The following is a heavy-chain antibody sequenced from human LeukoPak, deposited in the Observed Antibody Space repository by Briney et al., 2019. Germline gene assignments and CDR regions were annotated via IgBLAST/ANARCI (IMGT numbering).Heavy chain of an antibody. J-gene: IGHJ5*02. D-gene: IGHD3-3*01. CDR1: GYTFTSYG. V-gene: IGHV1-18*01. CDR2: ISAYNGNT. Sequence: ASVKVSCKASGYTFTSYGISWVRQAPGQRLEWMGWISAYNGNTNYAQKLQGRVTMTTDTSTSTAYMELRSLRSDDTAVYYCARGQSGYDFWSGYYTVQLDPWGQGTLVTVSS. CDR3: ARGQSGYDFWSGYYTVQLDP.